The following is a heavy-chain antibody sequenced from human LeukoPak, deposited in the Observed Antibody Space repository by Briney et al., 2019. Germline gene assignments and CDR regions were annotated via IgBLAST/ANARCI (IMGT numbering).Heavy chain of an antibody. D-gene: IGHD6-19*01. V-gene: IGHV3-7*03. CDR2: IQQDGSEK. CDR3: ARSIAVAGFSNWFDP. CDR1: GFTFSSYW. Sequence: PGGSLRLSCAAAGFTFSSYWMSCVRQAPGKGLECVANIQQDGSEKYYVESVNGRFTISRDNAKNSLYLQMNSLRAEDTAVYYCARSIAVAGFSNWFDPWGQGTLVTVSS. J-gene: IGHJ5*02.